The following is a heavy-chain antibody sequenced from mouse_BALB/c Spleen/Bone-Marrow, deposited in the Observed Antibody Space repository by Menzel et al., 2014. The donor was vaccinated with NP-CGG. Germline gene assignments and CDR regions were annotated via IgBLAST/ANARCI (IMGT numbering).Heavy chain of an antibody. CDR3: ARGVVYYYAMDY. Sequence: QVQLQQSGAELVKPGASVKLSCKASGYIFTNYWMHWVKQRPGQGLEWIGEIDPSDSYSNYNQNFKGKATLTVDKSSSTAYMQLTSLTSEDSAVYYCARGVVYYYAMDYWGQGTSVTVSS. J-gene: IGHJ4*01. CDR1: GYIFTNYW. CDR2: IDPSDSYS. V-gene: IGHV1-69*02.